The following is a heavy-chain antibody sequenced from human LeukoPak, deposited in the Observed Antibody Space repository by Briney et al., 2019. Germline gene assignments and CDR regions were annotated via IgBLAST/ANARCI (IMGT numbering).Heavy chain of an antibody. V-gene: IGHV1-2*02. Sequence: GASVKVSCKASGYTFTDYYIHWVRLAPGQGLEWMGWINPNSGATNYAQKFQGRVTMTRDTSTSTVYMELSSLRSEDTAVYYCARGLSTGDYWGQGTLVTVSS. CDR1: GYTFTDYY. CDR2: INPNSGAT. CDR3: ARGLSTGDY. J-gene: IGHJ4*02. D-gene: IGHD1-14*01.